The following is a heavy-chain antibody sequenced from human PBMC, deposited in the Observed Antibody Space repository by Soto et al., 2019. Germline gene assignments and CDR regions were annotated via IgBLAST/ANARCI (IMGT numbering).Heavy chain of an antibody. D-gene: IGHD1-26*01. CDR2: INGGNGNT. V-gene: IGHV1-3*01. Sequence: GASVKVSCKASGYTFTSYPMHWVRQAPGQSLEWMGWINGGNGNTRYSQKFQGRVTITRDTSASTAYIEQSSLRSEDTAVYYCARDVISGPSYPTAMDVWGKGTTVTVSS. CDR3: ARDVISGPSYPTAMDV. CDR1: GYTFTSYP. J-gene: IGHJ6*03.